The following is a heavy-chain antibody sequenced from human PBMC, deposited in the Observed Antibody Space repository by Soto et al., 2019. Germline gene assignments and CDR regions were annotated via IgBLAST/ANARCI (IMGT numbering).Heavy chain of an antibody. V-gene: IGHV4-4*02. Sequence: QVQLQESGPGLVKPSGTLSLTCAVSGDSISSSNWWSWVRQSPGKGLEWIGEIYHSGSTNYNPSLKSRVTISVDKSKHHFSLTLSSVTAADTALYYCARVSSGSYRTFDCWGQGTLVTVSS. D-gene: IGHD1-26*01. CDR2: IYHSGST. CDR3: ARVSSGSYRTFDC. CDR1: GDSISSSNW. J-gene: IGHJ4*02.